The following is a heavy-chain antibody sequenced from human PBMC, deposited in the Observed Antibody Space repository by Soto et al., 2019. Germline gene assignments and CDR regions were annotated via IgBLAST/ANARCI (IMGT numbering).Heavy chain of an antibody. V-gene: IGHV4-34*01. Sequence: PSETLSLTCAVYGGSFSGYYWSWIRQPPGKGLEWIGEINHSGSTNYNPSPKSRVTISVDTSKNQFSLKLSSVTAADTAVYYCARSYRRYCSGGSCYSYYYYYMDVWGKGTTVTVSS. CDR2: INHSGST. CDR1: GGSFSGYY. CDR3: ARSYRRYCSGGSCYSYYYYYMDV. D-gene: IGHD2-15*01. J-gene: IGHJ6*03.